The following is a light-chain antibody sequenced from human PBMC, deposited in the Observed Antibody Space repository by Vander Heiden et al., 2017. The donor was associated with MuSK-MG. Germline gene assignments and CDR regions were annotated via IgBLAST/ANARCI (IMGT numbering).Light chain of an antibody. Sequence: EIVMTQSPATLSVSPGERATPSCRASQSVSSDLAWYQQKPGQAPRLLMYGGSKKATGTPARFSGSGSGTEFTLTISSLQSEDCAVYYCQHENRRPLTFGGGTKVEIK. CDR3: QHENRRPLT. J-gene: IGKJ4*01. CDR1: QSVSSD. CDR2: GGS. V-gene: IGKV3-15*01.